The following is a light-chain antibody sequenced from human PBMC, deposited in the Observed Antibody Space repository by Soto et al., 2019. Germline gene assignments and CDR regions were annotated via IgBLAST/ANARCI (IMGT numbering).Light chain of an antibody. CDR1: SSDVGGYNY. CDR3: SSFAGGNIYV. V-gene: IGLV2-8*01. Sequence: QAVLTQPPSASGSPGQSVTISCTGPSSDVGGYNYVSWHQQHPGKAPKLIIYDVTKRPSGVPDRFSGSKSGYTASLTVSGLQAEDEADYYCSSFAGGNIYVFGTGTKVTVL. J-gene: IGLJ1*01. CDR2: DVT.